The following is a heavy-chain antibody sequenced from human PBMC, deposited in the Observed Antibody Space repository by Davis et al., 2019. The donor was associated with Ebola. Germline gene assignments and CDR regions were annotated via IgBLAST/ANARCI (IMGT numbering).Heavy chain of an antibody. CDR3: ARRDIVASHDAFDI. CDR2: ICYSGST. Sequence: MPGGSLRLSCTVSGGSIGSSSYCWGWVRQPPGKGLEWIGYICYSGSTYYNPSLKSRVTISVDTAKNQFSLKLSSVAAADTAVYYCARRDIVASHDAFDIWGQGTVVTVSS. D-gene: IGHD5-12*01. J-gene: IGHJ3*02. CDR1: GGSIGSSSYC. V-gene: IGHV4-39*01.